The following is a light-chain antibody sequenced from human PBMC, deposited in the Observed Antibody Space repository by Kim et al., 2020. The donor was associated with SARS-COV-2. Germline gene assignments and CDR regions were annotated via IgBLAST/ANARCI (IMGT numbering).Light chain of an antibody. CDR2: DAS. CDR1: QSISNW. J-gene: IGKJ4*01. CDR3: LQRRDWPLT. Sequence: LAPGKRATLSCRASQSISNWLAWYQQKPGQAPRLLICDASNRATGIPARFSGSGSGTDFTLTISSLEPEDFAVYYCLQRRDWPLTFGGGTKVDIK. V-gene: IGKV3-11*01.